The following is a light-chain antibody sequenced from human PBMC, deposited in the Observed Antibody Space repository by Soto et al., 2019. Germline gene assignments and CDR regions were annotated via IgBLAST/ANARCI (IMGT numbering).Light chain of an antibody. V-gene: IGKV1-5*01. CDR1: SSKW. Sequence: DIQITRSPSTLAASVGNTVTMTCRSSSKWLAWHQKKPGKAPKLLIYDVSNLERGVPPRFSGSTSGAESTLTITGLQTDDLGTYYCQHTTDFTFGQGTKVDIK. J-gene: IGKJ2*01. CDR3: QHTTDFT. CDR2: DVS.